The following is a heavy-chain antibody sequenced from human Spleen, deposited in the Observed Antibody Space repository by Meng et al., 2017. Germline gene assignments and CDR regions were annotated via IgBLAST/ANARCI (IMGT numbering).Heavy chain of an antibody. Sequence: SETLSLTCTVSGGSISSYYWSWIRQPAGKGLEWIGRINTSGSTNYNPSLTSRVTMPVDTSKNQFSLKPSAVTAADTAVYYWARVSFGTGSWILSHAFDIWGQGTMVTVSS. D-gene: IGHD6-13*01. J-gene: IGHJ3*02. V-gene: IGHV4-4*07. CDR3: ARVSFGTGSWILSHAFDI. CDR1: GGSISSYY. CDR2: INTSGST.